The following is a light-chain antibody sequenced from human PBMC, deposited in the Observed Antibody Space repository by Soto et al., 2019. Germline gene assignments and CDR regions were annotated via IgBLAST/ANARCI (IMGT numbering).Light chain of an antibody. CDR2: DVS. V-gene: IGLV2-14*01. Sequence: QSVLTQPASVSGSPGQSITISCTGTSSDVGGYNYVSWYQQHPGKAPKLMIYDVSYRPSGVSNRFSGSKSGNTASLTISGLQAEDEADYYCSSYTSSNTLVFGGGTKLTVL. CDR3: SSYTSSNTLV. CDR1: SSDVGGYNY. J-gene: IGLJ3*02.